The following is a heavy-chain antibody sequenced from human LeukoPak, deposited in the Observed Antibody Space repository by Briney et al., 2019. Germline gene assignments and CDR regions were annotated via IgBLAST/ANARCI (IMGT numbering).Heavy chain of an antibody. CDR1: GFTVSSNY. CDR3: ATGALSSGFLDY. Sequence: PGGSLRLSCAVSGFTVSSNYMTWVRQAPGKGLEWVSVVFSGVSTYYADSVKGRFTISRDNSKNTLYLQMNSLRTEDTAVYYCATGALSSGFLDYWGQGTLVTVSS. D-gene: IGHD3-22*01. J-gene: IGHJ4*02. V-gene: IGHV3-53*01. CDR2: VFSGVST.